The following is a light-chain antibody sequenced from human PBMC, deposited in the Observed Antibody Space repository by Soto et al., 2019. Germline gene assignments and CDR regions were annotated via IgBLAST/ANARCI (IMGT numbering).Light chain of an antibody. Sequence: DVVMTQSPDSLAVSLGERATINCKSSQSVLNTSKNQSSLAWYQHKPGQPPKLLIYWASTRESGVPDRISGSGSGTDFTLTISSLQAEDVAVYFCQQYFNTPLTFGQGTKV. CDR3: QQYFNTPLT. J-gene: IGKJ1*01. V-gene: IGKV4-1*01. CDR2: WAS. CDR1: QSVLNTSKNQSS.